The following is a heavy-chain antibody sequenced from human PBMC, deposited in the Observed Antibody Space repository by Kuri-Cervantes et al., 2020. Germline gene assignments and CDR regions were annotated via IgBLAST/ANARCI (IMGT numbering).Heavy chain of an antibody. V-gene: IGHV1-46*01. D-gene: IGHD3-10*01. CDR2: INPSGGST. Sequence: ASVKVSCKASGYTFTSYYMHWVRQAPGQGLEWMGIINPSGGSTSYAQKFQGRVTMTRDTSKNQFSLKLSSVTAADTAVYYCARVSTMVQGVGMDVWGKGTTVTVSS. J-gene: IGHJ6*04. CDR3: ARVSTMVQGVGMDV. CDR1: GYTFTSYY.